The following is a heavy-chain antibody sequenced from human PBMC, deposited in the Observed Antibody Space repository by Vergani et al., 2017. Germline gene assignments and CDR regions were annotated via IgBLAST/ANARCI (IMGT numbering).Heavy chain of an antibody. CDR2: INHSGST. CDR3: ARVYYYGSGSYYKRPGAFDI. V-gene: IGHV4-34*01. D-gene: IGHD3-10*01. Sequence: QVQLQQWGAGLLKPSETLSLTCAVYGGSFSGYYWSWIRQPPGKGLEWIGEINHSGSTNYNPSLKSRVTISVDTSKNQFSLKLSSVTAADTAVYYCARVYYYGSGSYYKRPGAFDIWGQGTTVTVSS. J-gene: IGHJ3*02. CDR1: GGSFSGYY.